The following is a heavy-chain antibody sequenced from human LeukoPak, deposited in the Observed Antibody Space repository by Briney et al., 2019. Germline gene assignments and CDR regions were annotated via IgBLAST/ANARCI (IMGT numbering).Heavy chain of an antibody. CDR3: ARDSGRDIVVVPASFDY. CDR2: ISAYNGNT. V-gene: IGHV1-18*04. J-gene: IGHJ4*02. CDR1: GYTFTSYG. D-gene: IGHD2-2*01. Sequence: ASVKVSCKASGYTFTSYGISWGRQAPGQGLEWMGWISAYNGNTNHAQKLQGRVTMTTDTSTSTAYMELRSLRSDDTAVYYCARDSGRDIVVVPASFDYWGQGTLVTVSS.